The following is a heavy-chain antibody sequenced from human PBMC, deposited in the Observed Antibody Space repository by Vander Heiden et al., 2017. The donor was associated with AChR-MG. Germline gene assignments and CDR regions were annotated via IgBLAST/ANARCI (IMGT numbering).Heavy chain of an antibody. Sequence: QVQLQESGPGLVKPSETLSLTCTVSGGSISSYYWSWIRQPPGKGLEWIGYIYYSVSPNSNPSLKRRVTISVDTSKNQFSLKLSSVTAADTAVYYCAGVGGGYSSSSRWFDPWGQGTLVTVSS. D-gene: IGHD6-6*01. CDR3: AGVGGGYSSSSRWFDP. CDR1: GGSISSYY. V-gene: IGHV4-59*01. J-gene: IGHJ5*02. CDR2: IYYSVSP.